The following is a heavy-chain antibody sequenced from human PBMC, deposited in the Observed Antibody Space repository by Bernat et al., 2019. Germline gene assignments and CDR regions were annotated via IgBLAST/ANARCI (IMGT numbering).Heavy chain of an antibody. CDR1: GFTFSSYG. D-gene: IGHD2-15*01. CDR2: ISYDGSNK. J-gene: IGHJ6*02. CDR3: ARDRYCSGGGCPDYYYGMDV. Sequence: QVQLVESGGGVVQPGRSLRLSCAASGFTFSSYGMHWVRQAPGKGLEWVAVISYDGSNKYYADSVKGRFTISRDNSKNTLYLQMNSLRAEDTAVYYCARDRYCSGGGCPDYYYGMDVWGQGTMVTVSS. V-gene: IGHV3-30*03.